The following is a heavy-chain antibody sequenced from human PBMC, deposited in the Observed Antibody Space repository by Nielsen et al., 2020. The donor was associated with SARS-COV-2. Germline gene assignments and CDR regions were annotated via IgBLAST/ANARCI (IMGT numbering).Heavy chain of an antibody. V-gene: IGHV3-23*01. CDR1: GFTFSSYA. Sequence: GSLRLSCAASGFTFSSYAMSWVRQAPGKGLEWVSAISGSGGSTYYADSVKGRFTISRDNSKNTLYLQMNSLRAEDTAVYYCAKSTVVTPLHYYYGMDVWGQGTTVTVSS. J-gene: IGHJ6*02. D-gene: IGHD4-23*01. CDR2: ISGSGGST. CDR3: AKSTVVTPLHYYYGMDV.